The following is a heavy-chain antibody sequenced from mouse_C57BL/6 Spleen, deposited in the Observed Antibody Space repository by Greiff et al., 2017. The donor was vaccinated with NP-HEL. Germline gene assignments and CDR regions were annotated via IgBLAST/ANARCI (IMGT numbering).Heavy chain of an antibody. CDR2: IWGGGST. D-gene: IGHD2-1*01. Sequence: QVQLQQSGPGLVQPSQSLSITCTVSGLSLTSYGVHWVRQSPGKGLEWLGVIWGGGSTDYNAAFISRLSISKDNSKSQVFFKMNSLQADDTAIYYCARRDGNGGAMDYWGQGTSVTVSS. J-gene: IGHJ4*01. CDR1: GLSLTSYG. CDR3: ARRDGNGGAMDY. V-gene: IGHV2-2*01.